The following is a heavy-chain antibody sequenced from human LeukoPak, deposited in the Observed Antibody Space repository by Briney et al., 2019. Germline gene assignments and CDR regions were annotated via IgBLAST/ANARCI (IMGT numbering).Heavy chain of an antibody. CDR2: INLSGGST. Sequence: ASVKVSCKASGFTFINYYMHWVRQAPGQGLEWLGIINLSGGSTHYPQKFQGRVTITRDTSTTTVYMELSSLRSDDTAVFYCARRHKHYYQIDYWGQGTLVTVSS. V-gene: IGHV1-46*01. CDR1: GFTFINYY. D-gene: IGHD1-26*01. J-gene: IGHJ4*02. CDR3: ARRHKHYYQIDY.